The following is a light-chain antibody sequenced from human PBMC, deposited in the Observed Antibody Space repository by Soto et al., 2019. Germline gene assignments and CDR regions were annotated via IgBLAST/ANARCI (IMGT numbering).Light chain of an antibody. CDR2: KAS. CDR1: QTISSW. J-gene: IGKJ4*01. Sequence: DIQMTQSPSTLSGSVGDRVTITCRASQTISSWLAWYQQKPGKAPKLLIYKASTLKSGVPSRFSGSGSGTEFTLTISSLQSEDFAVYYCQHYNELPLTFGGGTKVDI. V-gene: IGKV1-5*03. CDR3: QHYNELPLT.